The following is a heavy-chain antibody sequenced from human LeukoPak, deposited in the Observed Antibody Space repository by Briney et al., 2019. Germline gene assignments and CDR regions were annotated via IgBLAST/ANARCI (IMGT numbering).Heavy chain of an antibody. V-gene: IGHV1-2*02. J-gene: IGHJ4*02. Sequence: ASVKVSCKASGYIFTGHYLHWVRQAPGQGLEWMGWINPSSGDTKSIQKFQGRVTMTRDTSISTAYMELSSLRSEDTAVYYCARGDSSGWYAYFDYWGQGTLVTVSS. CDR3: ARGDSSGWYAYFDY. CDR2: INPSSGDT. D-gene: IGHD6-19*01. CDR1: GYIFTGHY.